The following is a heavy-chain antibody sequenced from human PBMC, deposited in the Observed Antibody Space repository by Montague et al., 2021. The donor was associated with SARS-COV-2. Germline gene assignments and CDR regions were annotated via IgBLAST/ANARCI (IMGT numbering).Heavy chain of an antibody. CDR3: AKGGLRLGLNYYYGMDV. CDR2: ISWNSGSI. D-gene: IGHD3-16*01. Sequence: SLRLSCAASGFTFGDYAMHWVRQAPGKGLEWVSGISWNSGSIGYADSVKGRFTISRDNAKNSLYPQMNSLRAEDTALYYCAKGGLRLGLNYYYGMDVWGQGTTVTVSS. J-gene: IGHJ6*02. V-gene: IGHV3-9*01. CDR1: GFTFGDYA.